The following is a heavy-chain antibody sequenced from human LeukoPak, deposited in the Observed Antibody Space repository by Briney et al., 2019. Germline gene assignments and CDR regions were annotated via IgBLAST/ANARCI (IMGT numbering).Heavy chain of an antibody. V-gene: IGHV1-18*01. D-gene: IGHD5-12*01. CDR2: ISAYNGNT. CDR3: ARWGPLDPVARGY. CDR1: GYTFTSYG. J-gene: IGHJ4*02. Sequence: ASVKVSCKASGYTFTSYGISWVRQAPGQGLEWMGWISAYNGNTNYAQKFQGRVTITADKSTSTAYMELSSLRSEDTAVYYCARWGPLDPVARGYWGQGTLVTVSS.